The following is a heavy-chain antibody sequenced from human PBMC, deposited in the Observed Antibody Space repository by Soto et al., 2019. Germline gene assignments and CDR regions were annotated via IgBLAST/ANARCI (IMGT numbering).Heavy chain of an antibody. Sequence: HPGGSLRLSCAASGFTFSSYAMSWVRQAPGKGLEWVSAISGSGGSTYYADSVKGRFTISRDNSKNTLYLQMNSLRAEDTAVYYCAKDQSRLYDSSGYDYWGQGTLVTVSS. D-gene: IGHD3-22*01. J-gene: IGHJ4*02. V-gene: IGHV3-23*01. CDR1: GFTFSSYA. CDR2: ISGSGGST. CDR3: AKDQSRLYDSSGYDY.